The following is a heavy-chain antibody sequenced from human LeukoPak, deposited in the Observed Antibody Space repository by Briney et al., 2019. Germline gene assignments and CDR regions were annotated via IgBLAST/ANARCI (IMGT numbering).Heavy chain of an antibody. V-gene: IGHV1-8*01. Sequence: GASVKVSCKASGYTFTSYDINWVRQATGQGLEWMGWMNPNSGNTGYAQKFQGRVTITRDTSASTAYMELSSLRSEDTAVYYCARVRLTRAYFDYWGQGTLVTVSS. CDR3: ARVRLTRAYFDY. CDR1: GYTFTSYD. CDR2: MNPNSGNT. J-gene: IGHJ4*02. D-gene: IGHD7-27*01.